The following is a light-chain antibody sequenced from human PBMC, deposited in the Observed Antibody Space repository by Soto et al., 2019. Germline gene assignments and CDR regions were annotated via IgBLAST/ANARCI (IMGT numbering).Light chain of an antibody. CDR2: GAS. CDR1: QSVSSSY. V-gene: IGKV3-20*01. J-gene: IGKJ3*01. CDR3: QQYGSSPLFT. Sequence: EIVLTQSPGTLSLSPGERATLSCRASQSVSSSYFAWYQQKPGQAPRLLIDGASGRATGIPDRFSGSGSGTDFTLTISRLEPEDFAVYYCQQYGSSPLFTFGPGTKVDIK.